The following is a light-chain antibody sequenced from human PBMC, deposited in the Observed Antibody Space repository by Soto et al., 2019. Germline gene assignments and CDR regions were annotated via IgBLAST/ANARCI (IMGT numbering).Light chain of an antibody. CDR1: QDISSW. V-gene: IGKV1D-12*01. J-gene: IGKJ4*01. Sequence: DIQMTQSPSSVSASVGDRVIITCRASQDISSWLAWYQQQAGEAPKLLIFAASRLHSGVPSRFSGSVSGTDFTLTITNLQPEDFATYYCQQADSFPLTFGGGTKVEIK. CDR2: AAS. CDR3: QQADSFPLT.